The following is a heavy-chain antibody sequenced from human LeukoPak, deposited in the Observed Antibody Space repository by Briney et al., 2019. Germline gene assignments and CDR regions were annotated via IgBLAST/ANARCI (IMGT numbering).Heavy chain of an antibody. CDR3: ARAVPAAMGGYYYYCMDV. Sequence: SETLSLTCTVSGGSISSSSYYWGWIRQPPGKGLEWIGSIYYSGSTYYNPSLKSRVTISVDTSKNQFSLKLSSVTAADTAVYYCARAVPAAMGGYYYYCMDVWGKGTTVTISS. D-gene: IGHD2-2*01. CDR1: GGSISSSSYY. CDR2: IYYSGST. J-gene: IGHJ6*03. V-gene: IGHV4-39*01.